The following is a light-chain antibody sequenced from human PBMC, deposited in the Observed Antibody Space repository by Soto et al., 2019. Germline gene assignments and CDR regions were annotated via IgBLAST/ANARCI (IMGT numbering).Light chain of an antibody. Sequence: QSALTQPPSASGSPGQSVTISCTGTSSDIGGYNYVSWYQQHPGKAPKPIIYEVSKRPSGVPDRFSGSKSGNTASLTVSGLQAEDEADYYYTSYAGSNNLVFAGGTKLTV. CDR1: SSDIGGYNY. CDR3: TSYAGSNNLV. CDR2: EVS. J-gene: IGLJ3*02. V-gene: IGLV2-8*01.